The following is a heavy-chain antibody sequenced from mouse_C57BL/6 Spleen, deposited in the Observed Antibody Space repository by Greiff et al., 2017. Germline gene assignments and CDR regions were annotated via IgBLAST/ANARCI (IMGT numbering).Heavy chain of an antibody. J-gene: IGHJ2*01. CDR3: ARDYYYGSSSLDY. CDR2: IYPGDGNT. D-gene: IGHD1-1*01. V-gene: IGHV1-80*01. CDR1: GYAFSSYW. Sequence: VQLHQSGAELVKPGASVKISCKASGYAFSSYWMNWVKQRPGKGLEWIGQIYPGDGNTNYNGKFKGKATLSADKSSSTAYMQLSSLTSEDSAVYFCARDYYYGSSSLDYWGQGTTLTVSS.